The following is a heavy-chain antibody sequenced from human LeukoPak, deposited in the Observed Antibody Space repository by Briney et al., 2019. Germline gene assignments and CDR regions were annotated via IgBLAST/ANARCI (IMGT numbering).Heavy chain of an antibody. CDR1: GGSFSGYY. D-gene: IGHD2-2*01. CDR2: INHSGST. V-gene: IGHV4-34*01. Sequence: SETLSLTCAVYGGSFSGYYWSWIRQPPGKGLEWIGEINHSGSTNYNPSLKSRVTISVDTSKNRFSLKLSSVTAADTAVYYCARHVVPAAPKDYWGQGTLVTVSS. CDR3: ARHVVPAAPKDY. J-gene: IGHJ4*02.